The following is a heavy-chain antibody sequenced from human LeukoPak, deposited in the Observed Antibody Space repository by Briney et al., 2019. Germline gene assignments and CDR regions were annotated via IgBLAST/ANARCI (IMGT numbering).Heavy chain of an antibody. CDR2: ISSSSSYI. D-gene: IGHD3-16*02. CDR3: ARDGGPKQGIYRYPFDY. V-gene: IGHV3-21*01. Sequence: GGSLRLSCAASGFTFSSYSMNWVRQAPGKGLEWVSSISSSSSYIYYADSVKGRFTISRDNAKNSLYLQMNSLRAEDTAVYYCARDGGPKQGIYRYPFDYWGQGTLVTVSS. CDR1: GFTFSSYS. J-gene: IGHJ4*02.